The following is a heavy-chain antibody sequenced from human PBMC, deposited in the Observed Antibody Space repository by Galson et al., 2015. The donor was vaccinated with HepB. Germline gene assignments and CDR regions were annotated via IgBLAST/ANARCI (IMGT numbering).Heavy chain of an antibody. CDR3: AGGATFFEY. J-gene: IGHJ4*02. D-gene: IGHD3-16*01. CDR2: IYHSGST. V-gene: IGHV4-59*01. Sequence: ETLSLTCSVSGGSISPYYWSWFRQPPGKGLEWIGYIYHSGSTNYNPSLASRVTISVDTSKNQFSLTLNSMTTADTAVYYCAGGATFFEYCGRGTLVTVSS. CDR1: GGSISPYY.